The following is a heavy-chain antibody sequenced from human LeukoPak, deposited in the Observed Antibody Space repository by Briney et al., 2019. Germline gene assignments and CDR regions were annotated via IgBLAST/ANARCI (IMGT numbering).Heavy chain of an antibody. CDR1: GGSISSYH. J-gene: IGHJ3*02. CDR2: IYYSGST. CDR3: ARDDPLGGDAFDI. V-gene: IGHV4-59*01. Sequence: PSETLSLTCTVSGGSISSYHWSWIRQPPGKGLEWIGYIYYSGSTNYNPSLKSRVTISVDTSKNQFSLKLSSVTAADTAVYYCARDDPLGGDAFDIWGQGTMVTVSS.